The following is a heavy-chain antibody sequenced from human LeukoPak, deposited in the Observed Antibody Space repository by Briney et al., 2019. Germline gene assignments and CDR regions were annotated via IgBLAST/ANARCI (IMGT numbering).Heavy chain of an antibody. CDR3: ARYCSSTSCTGGY. D-gene: IGHD2-2*01. J-gene: IGHJ4*02. V-gene: IGHV3-11*01. Sequence: GGSLRLSCAASGFTVSSNYMSWIRQAPGKGLEWVSYISSSGSTIYYADSVKGRFTISRDNAKNSLYLQMNSLRAEDTAVYYCARYCSSTSCTGGYWGQGTLVTVSS. CDR1: GFTVSSNY. CDR2: ISSSGSTI.